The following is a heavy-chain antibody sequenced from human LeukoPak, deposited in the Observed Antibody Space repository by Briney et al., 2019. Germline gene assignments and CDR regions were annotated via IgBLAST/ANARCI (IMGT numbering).Heavy chain of an antibody. D-gene: IGHD6-19*01. Sequence: GGSLRLSCAASGFTFSSYSMNWVRQAPGKGLEWVSSISSSSSYTNYADSVKGRFTISRDNAKNSLYLQMNSLRAEDTAVYYCASGSGHLAPWGQGTLVTVSS. CDR1: GFTFSSYS. CDR2: ISSSSSYT. J-gene: IGHJ5*02. V-gene: IGHV3-21*01. CDR3: ASGSGHLAP.